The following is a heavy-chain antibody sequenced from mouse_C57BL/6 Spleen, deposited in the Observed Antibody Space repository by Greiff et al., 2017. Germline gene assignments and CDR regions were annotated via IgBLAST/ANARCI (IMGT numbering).Heavy chain of an antibody. Sequence: VHVKQSGPELVKPGASVKISCKASGYSFTDYNMNWVKQSNGKSLEWIGVINPNYGTTSYNQKFKGKATLTVDQSSSTAYMQLNSLTSEDSAVYYCALYDYDEGWYFDVWGTGTTVTVSS. CDR3: ALYDYDEGWYFDV. CDR2: INPNYGTT. D-gene: IGHD2-4*01. J-gene: IGHJ1*03. V-gene: IGHV1-39*01. CDR1: GYSFTDYN.